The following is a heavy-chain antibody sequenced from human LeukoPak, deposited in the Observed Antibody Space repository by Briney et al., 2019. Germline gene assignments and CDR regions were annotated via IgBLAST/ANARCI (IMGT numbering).Heavy chain of an antibody. CDR1: GFTFSSNY. J-gene: IGHJ4*02. D-gene: IGHD3-22*01. CDR2: IYSGGGT. CDR3: ARVQWLSLDY. V-gene: IGHV3-53*01. Sequence: GGSLRLSCAASGFTFSSNYMSWVRQAPGRGLEWVSVIYSGGGTYYADSVKGRFTIARDNSKNPLYLQITSLRAGDTAVYYSARVQWLSLDYWGQGTLVTVSS.